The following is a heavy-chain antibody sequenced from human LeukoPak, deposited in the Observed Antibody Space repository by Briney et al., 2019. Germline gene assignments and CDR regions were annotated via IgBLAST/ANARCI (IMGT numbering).Heavy chain of an antibody. D-gene: IGHD1-26*01. CDR2: MNPNSGNT. J-gene: IGHJ3*02. CDR1: GYTFTSYD. Sequence: GASVKVSCKASGYTFTSYDINWVRQATGQGLEWMGWMNPNSGNTGYAQKFQGRVTMTRNTSISTAYMELSSLRSEDTAVYHCARYTWDTHRAFDIWGQGTMVTVSS. CDR3: ARYTWDTHRAFDI. V-gene: IGHV1-8*01.